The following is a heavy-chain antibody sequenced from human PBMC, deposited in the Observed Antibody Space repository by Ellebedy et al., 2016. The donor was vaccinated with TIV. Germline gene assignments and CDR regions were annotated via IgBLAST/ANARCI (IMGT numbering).Heavy chain of an antibody. D-gene: IGHD2-15*01. CDR1: GGSFSGYY. CDR3: ARGAPYCSGGSCYSFPGY. J-gene: IGHJ4*02. V-gene: IGHV4-34*01. CDR2: INHSGST. Sequence: MPGGSLRLSCAVYGGSFSGYYWSWIRQPPGKGLEWIGEINHSGSTNYNPSLKSRVTISVDTSKNQFSLKLSSVTAADTAVYYCARGAPYCSGGSCYSFPGYWGQGTLVTVSS.